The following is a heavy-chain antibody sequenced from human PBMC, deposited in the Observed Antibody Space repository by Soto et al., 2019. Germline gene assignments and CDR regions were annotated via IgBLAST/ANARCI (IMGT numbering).Heavy chain of an antibody. Sequence: SETLSLTCTVSSGSISGYYWSWIRQPPGKGLEWIGYIYYIGNTNYNPSLKSRVTISVDTSKNQFSLKLSSVTAADTAVYYCASRKSSPYFDYWGQGTLVTVSS. J-gene: IGHJ4*02. V-gene: IGHV4-59*08. CDR1: SGSISGYY. CDR3: ASRKSSPYFDY. D-gene: IGHD3-10*01. CDR2: IYYIGNT.